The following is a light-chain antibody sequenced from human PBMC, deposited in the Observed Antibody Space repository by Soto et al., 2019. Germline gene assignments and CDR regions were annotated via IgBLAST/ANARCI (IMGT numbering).Light chain of an antibody. CDR2: GAS. CDR1: QSISGS. CDR3: QQLNTLPFT. V-gene: IGKV1-9*01. Sequence: IQMTQSPSSLSASLRDRVTMTFLASQSISGSLNWYQQKPGKAPKLLIYGASTLQSGVPSRFSGSGSGTEFTLTISGLLPEDFATYHCQQLNTLPFTFGQGTRLEIK. J-gene: IGKJ5*01.